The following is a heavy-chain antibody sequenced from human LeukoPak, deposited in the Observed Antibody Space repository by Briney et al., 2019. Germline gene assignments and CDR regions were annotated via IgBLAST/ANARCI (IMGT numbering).Heavy chain of an antibody. Sequence: GGSLRLSCAASGFTFSSYAMHWVRQAPGKGLEWVAFIRSDGSNKSYADSVKGRFTISRDNAKNSLYLQMNSLRAEDTALYYCARGDSNYGRGLDYWGQGTLVTVSS. CDR3: ARGDSNYGRGLDY. V-gene: IGHV3-30*02. D-gene: IGHD4-11*01. CDR2: IRSDGSNK. CDR1: GFTFSSYA. J-gene: IGHJ4*02.